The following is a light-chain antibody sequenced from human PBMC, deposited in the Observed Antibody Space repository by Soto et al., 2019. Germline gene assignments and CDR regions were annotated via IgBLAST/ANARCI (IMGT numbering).Light chain of an antibody. Sequence: DIQMTQSPSTLSASVGDRVTITCRASQSISSWLAWCQQKPGKATKLLIDKTSSLDSGVPTRFSGSGSGTAFTRGISSLQPDYCAPSYCEQYNSFPTFGQGTKVDIK. CDR1: QSISSW. J-gene: IGKJ1*01. CDR2: KTS. CDR3: EQYNSFPT. V-gene: IGKV1-5*03.